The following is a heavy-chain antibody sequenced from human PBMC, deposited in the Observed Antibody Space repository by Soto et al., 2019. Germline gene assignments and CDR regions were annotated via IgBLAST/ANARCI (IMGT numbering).Heavy chain of an antibody. CDR3: ARDPNDSSAYYHHYYYGMDV. V-gene: IGHV1-2*02. Sequence: GASVKVSCKASGYTFTDYFIHWGRQAPGQAFDWMGWINPKSRGTNYAQKFQGRVTMTRDTSNSTAYLELSSLRSEDTAVYYCARDPNDSSAYYHHYYYGMDVWGQGTTVTVSS. CDR1: GYTFTDYF. D-gene: IGHD3-22*01. J-gene: IGHJ6*02. CDR2: INPKSRGT.